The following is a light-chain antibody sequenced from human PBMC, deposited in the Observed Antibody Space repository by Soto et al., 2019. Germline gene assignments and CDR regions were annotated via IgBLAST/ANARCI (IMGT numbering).Light chain of an antibody. J-gene: IGKJ1*01. CDR3: QQYNSDST. Sequence: IQMTQSPSTLSASVGDRVTITCRASQSISIWLAWYQQKPGRAPKLLIQKASSLESEVPSRFSGSGSGTEFTLTINSLQPDDSATYYCQQYNSDSTFGQGTKVEI. CDR1: QSISIW. V-gene: IGKV1-5*03. CDR2: KAS.